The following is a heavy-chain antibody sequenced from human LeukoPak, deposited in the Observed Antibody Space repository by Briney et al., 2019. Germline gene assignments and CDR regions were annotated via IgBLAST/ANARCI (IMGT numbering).Heavy chain of an antibody. V-gene: IGHV3-23*01. Sequence: GGSLRLSCAASGFTFSNYGMSWVRQAPGKGLEWVSAISGSGVTTYYADSVKGRFTISRDNSKNTLYLQMNSLRAEDTAVYYCAKDLVTGDGIDYWGQGTLVTVSS. CDR3: AKDLVTGDGIDY. J-gene: IGHJ4*02. CDR2: ISGSGVTT. D-gene: IGHD2-15*01. CDR1: GFTFSNYG.